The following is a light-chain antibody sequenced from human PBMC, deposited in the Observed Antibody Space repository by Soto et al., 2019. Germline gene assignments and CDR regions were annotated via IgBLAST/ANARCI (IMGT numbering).Light chain of an antibody. CDR1: QSLLHITGETF. J-gene: IGKJ5*01. CDR3: MQSTQLPPT. V-gene: IGKV2D-29*02. Sequence: DVVMTQTPLSLSVAPGQPASISCKSSQSLLHITGETFLFWNLQKPGQSPQLLIYEVSTRVSGVPDRFSGSGSGTDFTLEISRVETDDVGIYYCMQSTQLPPTFGQGTRLEIK. CDR2: EVS.